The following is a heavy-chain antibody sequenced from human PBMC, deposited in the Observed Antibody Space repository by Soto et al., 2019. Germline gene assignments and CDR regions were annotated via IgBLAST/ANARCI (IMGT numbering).Heavy chain of an antibody. Sequence: SATLSLTCTVAGGSISSSSYYWGRIRQPPGKGLELIGSIYYSGSTYYNPSLKSRVTISVDTSKNQFSLKLSSVTAADTAVYYCARMAYYDILTGQQYYYYGMDVWGQGTTVTVSS. D-gene: IGHD3-9*01. CDR2: IYYSGST. J-gene: IGHJ6*02. CDR3: ARMAYYDILTGQQYYYYGMDV. CDR1: GGSISSSSYY. V-gene: IGHV4-39*01.